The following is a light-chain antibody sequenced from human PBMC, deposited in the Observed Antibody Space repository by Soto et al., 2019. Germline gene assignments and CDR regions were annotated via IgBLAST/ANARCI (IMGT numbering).Light chain of an antibody. CDR2: GAS. CDR1: QSVSSN. CDR3: QQYGSSPIT. Sequence: DTVLTQSPGTLSLSPGERATLSCRASQSVSSNLAWYQQKPGQAPRLLVYGASTRATGIPARFSGDGSVTHFTLTISRLEAEDFVMYYCQQYGSSPITFGQGTRLEIK. V-gene: IGKV3-20*01. J-gene: IGKJ5*01.